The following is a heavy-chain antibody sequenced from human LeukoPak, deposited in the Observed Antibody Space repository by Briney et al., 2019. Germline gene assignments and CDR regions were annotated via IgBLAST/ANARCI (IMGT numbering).Heavy chain of an antibody. D-gene: IGHD6-13*01. J-gene: IGHJ4*02. V-gene: IGHV4-59*01. CDR3: ATSAAGPYYFDS. CDR1: GDSISSYY. Sequence: SETLSLTCTVSGDSISSYYCSWIRQPPGKGLEWIGYIYYSGRSTYNPSLQSRVTISLDTSKNQFSLKLSSVTAADTAVYYCATSAAGPYYFDSWGQGSLVTVS. CDR2: IYYSGRS.